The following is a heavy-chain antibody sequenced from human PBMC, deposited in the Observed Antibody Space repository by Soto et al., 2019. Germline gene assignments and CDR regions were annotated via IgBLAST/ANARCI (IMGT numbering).Heavy chain of an antibody. CDR2: IIPIFGTA. CDR3: ARAGNCSGGSCPNWFDP. D-gene: IGHD2-15*01. V-gene: IGHV1-69*13. CDR1: VGTFTSYA. J-gene: IGHJ5*02. Sequence: SVKVSCKASVGTFTSYAISRVRQAPGQGLEWMGGIIPIFGTANYAQKFQGRVTITADESTSTAYMELSSLRSEDTAVYYCARAGNCSGGSCPNWFDPSGQGTLVTVSS.